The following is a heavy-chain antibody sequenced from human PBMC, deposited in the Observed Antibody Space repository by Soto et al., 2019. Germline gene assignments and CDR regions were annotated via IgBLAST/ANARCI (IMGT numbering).Heavy chain of an antibody. D-gene: IGHD3-22*01. CDR1: GGSISSGGYY. CDR3: ARVDSSGYLLDY. V-gene: IGHV4-31*03. J-gene: IGHJ4*02. Sequence: SETLSLTCTVSGGSISSGGYYWSWIRQHPGKGLEWIGYIYYSGSTYYNPSLKSRVTISVDTSKNQFSLKLSSVTAADTAVYYCARVDSSGYLLDYWGQGTLVTVSS. CDR2: IYYSGST.